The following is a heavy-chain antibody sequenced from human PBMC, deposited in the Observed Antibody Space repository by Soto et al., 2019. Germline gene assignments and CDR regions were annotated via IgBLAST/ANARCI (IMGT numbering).Heavy chain of an antibody. Sequence: ASVKVSCKASGYTFTSYYMHWVRQAPGQGLEWMGIINPSGGSTSYAQKFQGRVTMTRDTSTSTVYMELSSLRSEDTAVYCCARDVRVVIPPRPFDYWGQGTLVTVSS. CDR3: ARDVRVVIPPRPFDY. V-gene: IGHV1-46*01. CDR1: GYTFTSYY. J-gene: IGHJ4*02. CDR2: INPSGGST. D-gene: IGHD3-3*01.